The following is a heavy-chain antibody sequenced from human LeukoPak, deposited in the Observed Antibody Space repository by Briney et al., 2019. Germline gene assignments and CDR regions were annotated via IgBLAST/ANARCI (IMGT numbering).Heavy chain of an antibody. J-gene: IGHJ4*02. D-gene: IGHD3-10*01. Sequence: SETLSLTCAVSGGSIKSNNWWSWVRQPPGKGLEWIGYIYHSGSTYYNPSLKSRVTISVDRSKNQFSLKLSSVTAADTAVYYCARANRIYGSGHYVFDYWGQGTLVTVSS. CDR3: ARANRIYGSGHYVFDY. CDR2: IYHSGST. CDR1: GGSIKSNNW. V-gene: IGHV4-4*02.